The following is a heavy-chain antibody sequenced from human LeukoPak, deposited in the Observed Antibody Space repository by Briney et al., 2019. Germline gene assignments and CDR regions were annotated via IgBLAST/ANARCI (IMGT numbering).Heavy chain of an antibody. CDR2: ISSSGNTI. Sequence: GGSLRLSCAASEFTFTSYELNWVRQAPGKGLEWVSYISSSGNTISYADSVKGRFTISRDNAKNSLYLQVISLRAEDTAVYYCARGGWQQLSDYWGQGTLVTVSS. J-gene: IGHJ4*02. V-gene: IGHV3-48*03. D-gene: IGHD6-13*01. CDR3: ARGGWQQLSDY. CDR1: EFTFTSYE.